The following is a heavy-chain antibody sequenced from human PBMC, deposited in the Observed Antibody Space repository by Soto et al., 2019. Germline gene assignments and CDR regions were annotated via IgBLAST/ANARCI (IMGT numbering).Heavy chain of an antibody. J-gene: IGHJ4*02. V-gene: IGHV4-59*01. D-gene: IGHD6-13*01. CDR3: ARGTSWQLPFDY. Sequence: LTCTVSSDSISSYYWSWIRQPPGKRLEWIGYISYSGSTDYNPSLKSRVTISGDTSKNQFSLKVSSVTAADTAVYYCARGTSWQLPFDYWGQGTLVTVSS. CDR1: SDSISSYY. CDR2: ISYSGST.